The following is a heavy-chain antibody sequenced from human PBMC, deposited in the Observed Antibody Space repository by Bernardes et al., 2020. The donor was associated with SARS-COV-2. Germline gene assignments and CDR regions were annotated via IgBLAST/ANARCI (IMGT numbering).Heavy chain of an antibody. Sequence: GGSLRLSCVVSGFTFSNSAMSWVRQAPGKGLEWVSGISLGGDNTYYADSVKGRFTISRDISKNTLYLQMHSLRADDTSKNQFFLKLNSVTAADTAVYYCAGLRPMIGGIPPYSWGQGTLVTVSS. CDR3: FLKLNSVTAADTAVYYCAGLRPMIGGIPPYS. CDR1: GFTFSNSA. CDR2: ISLGGDNT. J-gene: IGHJ4*02. V-gene: IGHV3-23*01. D-gene: IGHD3-10*01.